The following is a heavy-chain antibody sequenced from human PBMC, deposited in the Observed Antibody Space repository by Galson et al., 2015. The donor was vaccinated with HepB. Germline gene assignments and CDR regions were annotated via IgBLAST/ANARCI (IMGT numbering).Heavy chain of an antibody. V-gene: IGHV5-10-1*01. Sequence: SGAEVNKPGESLRISCKGSGYSFTSYWISWVRQMPGKGLEWMGRIDPSDSYTNYSPSFQGHVTISADKYISTAYLQWSSLKASDTAMYYCARVMYSGSTYSQFDYWCQGTLVTVSS. D-gene: IGHD1-26*01. CDR1: GYSFTSYW. J-gene: IGHJ4*02. CDR3: ARVMYSGSTYSQFDY. CDR2: IDPSDSYT.